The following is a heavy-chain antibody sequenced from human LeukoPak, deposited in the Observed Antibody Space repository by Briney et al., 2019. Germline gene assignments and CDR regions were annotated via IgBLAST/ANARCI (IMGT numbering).Heavy chain of an antibody. CDR3: ARDPVTTPEYFQH. D-gene: IGHD4-17*01. CDR2: IYYSGST. V-gene: IGHV4-30-4*01. CDR1: GGSISSGDYY. Sequence: SETLSLTCTVSGGSISSGDYYWIWIRQPPGKGLEWIGYIYYSGSTYYNPSLKSRVTISVDTSKNQFSLKLSSVTAADTAVYYCARDPVTTPEYFQHWGQGTLVTVSS. J-gene: IGHJ1*01.